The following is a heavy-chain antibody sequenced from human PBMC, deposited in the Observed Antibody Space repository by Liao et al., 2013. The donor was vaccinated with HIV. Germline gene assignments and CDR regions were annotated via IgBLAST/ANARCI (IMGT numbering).Heavy chain of an antibody. CDR2: LYFSGST. V-gene: IGHV4-39*07. CDR3: ARTDQYYDFWNGYENWFDP. D-gene: IGHD3-3*01. CDR1: SGSMSRDSYY. J-gene: IGHJ5*02. Sequence: QPQLQESGPRLVKPSETLSLACTVSSGSMSRDSYYWGWIRQSPGKGLEWIGSLYFSGSTYYNPSLKSRVSISVDTSKNQFSLKLSSVTAADTAMYYCARTDQYYDFWNGYENWFDPWGQGTLVTVSS.